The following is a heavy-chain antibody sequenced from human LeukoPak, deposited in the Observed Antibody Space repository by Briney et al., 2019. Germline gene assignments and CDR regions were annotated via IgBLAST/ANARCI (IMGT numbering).Heavy chain of an antibody. Sequence: SGTLSLTCAVSGGSISSSNWWSWVRQPPGKGLEWIGEIYHSGSTNYNPSLKSRVTISVDKSKNQFSLKLSSVTAADTAVYYCARGNFDWSLYYFDYWGQGTLVTVSS. CDR1: GGSISSSNW. CDR2: IYHSGST. J-gene: IGHJ4*02. CDR3: ARGNFDWSLYYFDY. V-gene: IGHV4-4*02. D-gene: IGHD3-9*01.